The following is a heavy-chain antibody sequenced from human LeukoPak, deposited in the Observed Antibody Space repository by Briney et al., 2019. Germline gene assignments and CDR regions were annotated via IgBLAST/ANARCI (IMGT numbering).Heavy chain of an antibody. CDR1: GFTFSSYS. CDR3: ARRRHAYYYDSSGHFDY. J-gene: IGHJ4*02. Sequence: GGSLRLSCAASGFTFSSYSMNWVRQAPGKGLEWVSSISSSSSYIYYADSVKGRFTISRHNAKNSLYLQMNSLRAEDTAVYYCARRRHAYYYDSSGHFDYWGQGTLVTVSS. CDR2: ISSSSSYI. D-gene: IGHD3-22*01. V-gene: IGHV3-21*01.